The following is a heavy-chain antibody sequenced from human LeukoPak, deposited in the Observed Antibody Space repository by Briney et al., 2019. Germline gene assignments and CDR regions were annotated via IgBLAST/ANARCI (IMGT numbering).Heavy chain of an antibody. CDR2: IKSKTDGGTT. CDR3: TTDQWLDAFDI. Sequence: GGSLRLSCAASGLTFSNAWMSWVRQAPGKGLEWVGRIKSKTDGGTTDYAAPVKGRFTISRDDSKNTLYLQMNSLKTEDTAVYYCTTDQWLDAFDIWGQGTMVTVSS. J-gene: IGHJ3*02. V-gene: IGHV3-15*01. D-gene: IGHD3-22*01. CDR1: GLTFSNAW.